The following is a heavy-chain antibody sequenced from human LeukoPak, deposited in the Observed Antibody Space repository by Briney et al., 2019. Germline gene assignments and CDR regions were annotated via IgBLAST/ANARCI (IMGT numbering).Heavy chain of an antibody. CDR1: GFTFSSYG. V-gene: IGHV3-30*03. D-gene: IGHD1-1*01. Sequence: TGGSLRLSCAASGFTFSSYGMSWVRQAPGKGLEWVAVISYDGSNKYYADSVKGRFTISRDNSKNTLYLQMNSLRAEDTAVYYCARPPRRTGTTIGPIDYWGQGTLVTVSS. CDR3: ARPPRRTGTTIGPIDY. J-gene: IGHJ4*02. CDR2: ISYDGSNK.